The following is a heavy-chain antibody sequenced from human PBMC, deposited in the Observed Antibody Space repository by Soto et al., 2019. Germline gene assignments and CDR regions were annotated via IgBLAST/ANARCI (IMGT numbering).Heavy chain of an antibody. CDR1: GYTLTELS. CDR3: ATAAQGGNYDILTGFVYDY. J-gene: IGHJ4*02. CDR2: FDPEDGET. V-gene: IGHV1-24*01. Sequence: GASVKVSCKVSGYTLTELSMHWVRQAPGKGLEWMGGFDPEDGETIYAQKFQGRVTMTEDTSTDTAYMELSSLRSEDTAVYYCATAAQGGNYDILTGFVYDYWGQGTLVTSPQ. D-gene: IGHD3-9*01.